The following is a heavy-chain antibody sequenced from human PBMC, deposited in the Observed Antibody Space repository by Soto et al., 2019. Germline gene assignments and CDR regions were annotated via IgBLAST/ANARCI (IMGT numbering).Heavy chain of an antibody. CDR2: MNPNSSNT. Sequence: ASVKVSCKASGYTFTTYDINWVRQATGQGLEWMGWMNPNSSNTGYAQKFQGRVTMTRNTSISTAYMELSSLRSEDTAVYYCARFPGYYYYYYMDVWGKGTTVTVSS. CDR1: GYTFTTYD. J-gene: IGHJ6*03. CDR3: ARFPGYYYYYYMDV. V-gene: IGHV1-8*01.